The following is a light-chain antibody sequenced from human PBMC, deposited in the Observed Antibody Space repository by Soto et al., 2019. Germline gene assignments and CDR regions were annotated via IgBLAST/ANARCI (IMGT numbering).Light chain of an antibody. CDR3: CSYAGSFTYV. J-gene: IGLJ1*01. V-gene: IGLV2-11*01. CDR1: SSDVGAYDY. Sequence: QSALTQPRSVSGSPGQSVTISCTGTSSDVGAYDYVSWYQQHPGKAPKLMIYDVNKRPSGVPDRFSGSKSGNTASLTISGLQAEDEADYYCCSYAGSFTYVFGTGTNLTVL. CDR2: DVN.